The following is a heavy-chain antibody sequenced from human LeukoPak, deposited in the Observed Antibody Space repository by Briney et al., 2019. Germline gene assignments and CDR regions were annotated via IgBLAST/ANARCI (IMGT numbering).Heavy chain of an antibody. CDR1: GFTFSSYC. J-gene: IGHJ5*02. Sequence: GGSLKLSCEASGFTFSSYCMSWVRQAPGKGLEWMANIKQDGSEKYYVDSVKGRFAISRDNAKNSLYLQMNSLRAEDTAVYYCARDRNYQLLYDWFDPWGQGTLVTVSS. V-gene: IGHV3-7*01. CDR2: IKQDGSEK. CDR3: ARDRNYQLLYDWFDP. D-gene: IGHD2-2*02.